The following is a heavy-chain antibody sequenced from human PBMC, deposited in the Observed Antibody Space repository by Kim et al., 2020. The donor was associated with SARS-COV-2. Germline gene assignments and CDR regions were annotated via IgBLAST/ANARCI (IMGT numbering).Heavy chain of an antibody. CDR3: ARGAKDLAAPDTRGDYFDS. CDR1: GYTFTSHA. D-gene: IGHD6-13*01. J-gene: IGHJ4*02. V-gene: IGHV1-3*01. Sequence: ASVKVSCKTSGYTFTSHAIHWVRQAPGQRLEWMGWISAGNGNTKYSQKFQDRVTITRDTSASTVYMELSSLRSEDTAVYYCARGAKDLAAPDTRGDYFDSWGQGTLVIVSS. CDR2: ISAGNGNT.